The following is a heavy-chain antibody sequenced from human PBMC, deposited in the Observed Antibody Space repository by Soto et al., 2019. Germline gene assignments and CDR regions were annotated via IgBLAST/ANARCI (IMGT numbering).Heavy chain of an antibody. CDR2: IIPILGIA. CDR1: GGTFSSYA. J-gene: IGHJ6*02. D-gene: IGHD2-2*01. Sequence: GASVKVSCKASGGTFSSYAISWVRQAPGQGLEWMGRIIPILGIANYAQKFQGRVTITADKSTSTAYMELSSLRAEDTAVYYCARKRRQLPRYYYYYYGMDVWGQGTTVTVSS. V-gene: IGHV1-69*04. CDR3: ARKRRQLPRYYYYYYGMDV.